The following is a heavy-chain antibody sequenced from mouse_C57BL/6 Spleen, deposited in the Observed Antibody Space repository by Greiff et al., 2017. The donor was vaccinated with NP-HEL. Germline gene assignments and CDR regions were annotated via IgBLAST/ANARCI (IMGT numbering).Heavy chain of an antibody. D-gene: IGHD1-1*01. CDR3: ARETQFIIDWYFDV. Sequence: VQLQQPGTELVKPGASVKLSCKASGYTFTSYWMHWVKQRPGQGLEWIGNINPSNGGTNYNEKFKSKATLTVDKSSSTAYMQLSSLTSEDSAVYYCARETQFIIDWYFDVWGTGTTVTVSS. V-gene: IGHV1-53*01. J-gene: IGHJ1*03. CDR1: GYTFTSYW. CDR2: INPSNGGT.